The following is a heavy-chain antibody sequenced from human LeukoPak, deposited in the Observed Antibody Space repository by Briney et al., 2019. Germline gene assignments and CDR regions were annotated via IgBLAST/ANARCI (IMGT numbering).Heavy chain of an antibody. J-gene: IGHJ1*01. CDR1: GGSFSGYY. CDR3: ARSAVVIAVAGATEYFQH. Sequence: PSETLSLTCAVYGGSFSGYYWSWIRQPPGKGLEWIGEINHSGSTNYNPSLKSRVTISVDTSKNQFSLKLSSVTAADTAVYYCARSAVVIAVAGATEYFQHWGQGTLVTVSS. CDR2: INHSGST. V-gene: IGHV4-34*01. D-gene: IGHD6-19*01.